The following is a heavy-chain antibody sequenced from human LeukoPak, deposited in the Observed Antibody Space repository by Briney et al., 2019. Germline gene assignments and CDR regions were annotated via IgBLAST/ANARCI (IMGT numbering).Heavy chain of an antibody. V-gene: IGHV1-18*01. CDR3: ARAAAMDGSGSYYSFFDY. Sequence: VSVKVSCKASGYTFTSYGISWVRQAPGQGLEWMGWISAYNGNTNYAQKLQGRVTMTTDTSTSTAYMELRSLRSDDTAVYYCARAAAMDGSGSYYSFFDYWGQGTLVTVSS. CDR2: ISAYNGNT. D-gene: IGHD3-10*01. CDR1: GYTFTSYG. J-gene: IGHJ4*02.